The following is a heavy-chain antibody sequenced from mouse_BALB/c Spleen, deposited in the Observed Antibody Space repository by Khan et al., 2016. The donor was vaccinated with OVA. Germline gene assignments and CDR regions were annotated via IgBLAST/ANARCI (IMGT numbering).Heavy chain of an antibody. Sequence: EVELVESGGDLVKPGGSLKLSCAASGFTFSDYGMSWVRQTPDKRLEWVASISSGGSYTYYPYSVKGRFTISRETAENSLYLQMSSLKSEDTAMYDSSGQPGYYGSNSYFDYWGQGTTLTVSS. V-gene: IGHV5-6*01. CDR1: GFTFSDYG. CDR3: SGQPGYYGSNSYFDY. D-gene: IGHD1-1*01. J-gene: IGHJ2*01. CDR2: ISSGGSYT.